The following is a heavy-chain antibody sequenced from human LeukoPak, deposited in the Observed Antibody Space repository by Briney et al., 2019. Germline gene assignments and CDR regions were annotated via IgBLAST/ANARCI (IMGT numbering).Heavy chain of an antibody. D-gene: IGHD3-10*01. Sequence: GASVKVSCKASGYSFTRYFIHWVRQAPGQGLERMGIIIPSDGSTSYAQKFQGRVTMTRDTSTSTVYMELSSLRSEDTAVYYCARGKVVTMVRGVIITYFDYWGQGTLVTVSS. V-gene: IGHV1-46*01. CDR1: GYSFTRYF. CDR2: IIPSDGST. CDR3: ARGKVVTMVRGVIITYFDY. J-gene: IGHJ4*02.